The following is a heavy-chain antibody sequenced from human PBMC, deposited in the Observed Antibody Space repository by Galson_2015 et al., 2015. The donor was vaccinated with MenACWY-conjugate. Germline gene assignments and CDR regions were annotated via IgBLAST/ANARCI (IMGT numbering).Heavy chain of an antibody. CDR1: GDSVSSHSAA. V-gene: IGHV6-1*01. CDR3: ARGVTRTSGTINWYFDF. CDR2: KYYRSRWHN. J-gene: IGHJ2*01. Sequence: CAISGDSVSSHSAAWTWIRQSPSRGLEWLGRKYYRSRWHNDYAVSVKSRITINPDTSRNQLSLQLSSVTPEDTAVYYCARGVTRTSGTINWYFDFWGRGTLVTVSS. D-gene: IGHD6-13*01.